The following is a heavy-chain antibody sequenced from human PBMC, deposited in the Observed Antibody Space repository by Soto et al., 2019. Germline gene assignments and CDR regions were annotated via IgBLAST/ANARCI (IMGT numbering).Heavy chain of an antibody. D-gene: IGHD2-15*01. CDR1: GFTFSSYG. Sequence: QVQLVESGGGVVQPGRSLRLSCAASGFTFSSYGMHWFRQAPGKGLEWVAVISYDGSNKYYADSVKGRFTISRDNSKNTLYLQMNSLRAEDTAVYYCAKGLGYCSGGSCYSYRGDWYFDLWGRGTLVTVSS. CDR3: AKGLGYCSGGSCYSYRGDWYFDL. CDR2: ISYDGSNK. V-gene: IGHV3-30*18. J-gene: IGHJ2*01.